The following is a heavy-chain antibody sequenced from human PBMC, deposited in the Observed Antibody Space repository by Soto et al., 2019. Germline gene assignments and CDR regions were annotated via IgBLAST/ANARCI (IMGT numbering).Heavy chain of an antibody. V-gene: IGHV4-39*07. CDR1: GGSISSSSYY. CDR2: IYYSGST. J-gene: IGHJ4*02. CDR3: ARAYSSSDYFDY. Sequence: SETLSLTCTVSGGSISSSSYYWGWIRQPPGKGLEWIGSIYYSGSTYYNPSLKSRVTISVDTSKNQFSLKLSSVTAADTAVYYCARAYSSSDYFDYWGQGTLVTVSS. D-gene: IGHD6-6*01.